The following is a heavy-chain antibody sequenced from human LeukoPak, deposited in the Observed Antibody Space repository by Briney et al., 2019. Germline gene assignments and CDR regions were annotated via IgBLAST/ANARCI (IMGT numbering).Heavy chain of an antibody. CDR1: GFTFSSYA. CDR2: IGGSGGST. Sequence: GGSLRLSCAASGFTFSSYAMSWVRQAPGKGLEWVSAIGGSGGSTYYADSVKGRFTISRDNSRNTLDLQMNSLRPEDTAVYYCAKSGYQLLAGNWFDHWGQGTLVTVSS. J-gene: IGHJ5*02. CDR3: AKSGYQLLAGNWFDH. V-gene: IGHV3-23*01. D-gene: IGHD2-2*01.